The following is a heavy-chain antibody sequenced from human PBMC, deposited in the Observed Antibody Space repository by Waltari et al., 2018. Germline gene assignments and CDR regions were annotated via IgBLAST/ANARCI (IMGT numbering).Heavy chain of an antibody. V-gene: IGHV1-8*01. CDR2: MNPNSGVT. CDR1: GYNFTSYD. Sequence: QVQLVQSGAEVKKPGASVKVSCKASGYNFTSYDIHWVRHSTGQGLEWMGGMNPNSGVTGYAQKFQGRVKMTRDTSTGTAYMEVSSLRSEDTAVYYCARVAAIGLVRFYGYWGQGTLVTVSS. D-gene: IGHD2-21*01. J-gene: IGHJ4*02. CDR3: ARVAAIGLVRFYGY.